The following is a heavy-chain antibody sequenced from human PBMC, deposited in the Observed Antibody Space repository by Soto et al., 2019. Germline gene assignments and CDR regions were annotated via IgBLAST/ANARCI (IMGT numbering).Heavy chain of an antibody. Sequence: SETLSLTSTVSGGSISSYYWSWIRQPPGEGLEWIGYIYYSGSTNYNPSLKSRVTISVDTSKNQFSLKLSSVTAADTAVYYCARVLFGRGNWFDPWGQGTLVTVSS. V-gene: IGHV4-59*01. CDR1: GGSISSYY. CDR2: IYYSGST. D-gene: IGHD3-3*01. CDR3: ARVLFGRGNWFDP. J-gene: IGHJ5*02.